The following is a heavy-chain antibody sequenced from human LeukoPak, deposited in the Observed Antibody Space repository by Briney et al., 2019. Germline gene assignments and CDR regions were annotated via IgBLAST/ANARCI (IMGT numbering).Heavy chain of an antibody. J-gene: IGHJ4*02. Sequence: PGRSLRLSCAASGFTFSSDGMHWVRQAPGKGLEWVSRIKSKPDGGTTDYAAPVKGRFTISRDDSRNTLYLQMNSLTSEDTAVYYCTTDLSAVAGTFDYWGQGTLVTVSS. CDR2: IKSKPDGGTT. CDR1: GFTFSSDG. D-gene: IGHD6-19*01. V-gene: IGHV3-15*01. CDR3: TTDLSAVAGTFDY.